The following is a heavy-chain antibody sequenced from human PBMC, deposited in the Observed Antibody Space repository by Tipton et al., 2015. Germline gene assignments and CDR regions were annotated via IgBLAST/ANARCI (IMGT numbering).Heavy chain of an antibody. CDR1: GFTFNNYW. CDR3: VRVGGNYFDY. Sequence: SLRLSCAASGFTFNNYWMHWVRQTPGKGLVWVSRVNDDGSITTYADFVKGRFTISRDNANNTLYLQMDSLRAEDTAVYYCVRVGGNYFDYWGHGALVTVSS. J-gene: IGHJ4*01. D-gene: IGHD3-16*01. CDR2: VNDDGSIT. V-gene: IGHV3-74*01.